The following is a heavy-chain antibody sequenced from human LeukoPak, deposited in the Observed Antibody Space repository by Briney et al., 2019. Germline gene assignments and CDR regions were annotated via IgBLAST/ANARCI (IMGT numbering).Heavy chain of an antibody. Sequence: PSETLSLTCTISGGSISSYYWSWIRQPAGKGLEWIGRIYNSGSTNYNPSLKSRVTMSLDTSKNQFSLKLSSVTAADTAVYYCARDQMTTVRGFDYWGQGTLVTVSS. CDR2: IYNSGST. CDR1: GGSISSYY. CDR3: ARDQMTTVRGFDY. D-gene: IGHD4-17*01. J-gene: IGHJ4*02. V-gene: IGHV4-4*07.